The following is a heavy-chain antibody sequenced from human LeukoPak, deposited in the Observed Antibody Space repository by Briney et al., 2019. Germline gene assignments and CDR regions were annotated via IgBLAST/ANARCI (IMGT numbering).Heavy chain of an antibody. J-gene: IGHJ4*02. CDR3: ARAKAVTTGY. D-gene: IGHD4-17*01. V-gene: IGHV3-53*01. CDR1: GFTVSSNY. Sequence: GGSLRLSCAASGFTVSSNYMSWVRQAPGKGLEWVSVIYSGGSTYYADSVKGRFTISRDNAKNSLYLQMNSLRAEDTAVYYCARAKAVTTGYWGQGTLVTVSS. CDR2: IYSGGST.